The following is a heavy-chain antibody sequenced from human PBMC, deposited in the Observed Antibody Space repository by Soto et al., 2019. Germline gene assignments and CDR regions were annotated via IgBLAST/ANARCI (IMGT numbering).Heavy chain of an antibody. CDR2: ISYDGSKK. CDR3: TRDMDYGDRAFGDY. CDR1: GFTFSTFA. V-gene: IGHV3-30-3*01. J-gene: IGHJ4*02. Sequence: GGSLRLSCAASGFTFSTFALYWVRQAPGKGLEWVAVISYDGSKKYYADSVRGRFTISRDNSKNTLYLQMNGLRTEDSALYYCTRDMDYGDRAFGDYWGQGTLVTVSS. D-gene: IGHD4-17*01.